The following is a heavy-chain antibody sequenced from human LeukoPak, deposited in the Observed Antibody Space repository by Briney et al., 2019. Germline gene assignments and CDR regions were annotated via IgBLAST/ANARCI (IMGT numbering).Heavy chain of an antibody. CDR3: AREVLDMDYYYYGMDV. CDR1: GYTFTSYY. D-gene: IGHD4/OR15-4a*01. V-gene: IGHV1-46*01. J-gene: IGHJ6*02. CDR2: INPSGGST. Sequence: ASVKVSCKASGYTFTSYYMHWVRQAPGQGLEWMGIINPSGGSTSSAQKFQGRVTMTRDTSTSTVYMELSSLRSEDTVVYYCAREVLDMDYYYYGMDVWGQGTTVTVSS.